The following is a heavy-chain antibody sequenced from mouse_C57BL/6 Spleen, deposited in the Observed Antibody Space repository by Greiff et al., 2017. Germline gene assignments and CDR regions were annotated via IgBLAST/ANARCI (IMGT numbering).Heavy chain of an antibody. J-gene: IGHJ1*03. CDR1: GYAFSSYW. CDR2: IYPGDGDT. D-gene: IGHD1-1*01. CDR3: ARVHGSSPYWYFGV. V-gene: IGHV1-80*01. Sequence: VKLQESGAELVKPGASVKISCKASGYAFSSYWMNWVKQRPGKGLEWIGQIYPGDGDTNYNGKFKGKATLTADKSSSTAYMQLSSLTSEDSAVYFCARVHGSSPYWYFGVWGTGTTVTVSS.